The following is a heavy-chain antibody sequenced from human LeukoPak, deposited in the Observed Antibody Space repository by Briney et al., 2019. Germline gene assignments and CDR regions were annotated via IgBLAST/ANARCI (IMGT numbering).Heavy chain of an antibody. D-gene: IGHD4-11*01. Sequence: GASVKVSCKTSGYTFSNYSITWVRQAPGQGLEWMGWISAYNGDTNYAQQLQGRVTMTTDTSTSTAYMELRSLRSDDTAVYYCARVFHDYSHAFDIWGQGTMVTVSS. CDR2: ISAYNGDT. V-gene: IGHV1-18*01. CDR1: GYTFSNYS. CDR3: ARVFHDYSHAFDI. J-gene: IGHJ3*02.